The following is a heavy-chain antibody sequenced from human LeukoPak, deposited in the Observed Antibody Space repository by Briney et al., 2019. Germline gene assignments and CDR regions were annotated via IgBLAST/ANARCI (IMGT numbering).Heavy chain of an antibody. Sequence: GRSLRLSCAASGFTFDDYAMHWVRQAPGKGLEWVSGISWNSGSIGYADSVKGRFTISRDNAKNSLYLQMDSLRAEDTALYYCAKVGDYYGSGSYSFDYWGQGTLVTVSS. CDR2: ISWNSGSI. CDR1: GFTFDDYA. V-gene: IGHV3-9*01. J-gene: IGHJ4*02. CDR3: AKVGDYYGSGSYSFDY. D-gene: IGHD3-10*01.